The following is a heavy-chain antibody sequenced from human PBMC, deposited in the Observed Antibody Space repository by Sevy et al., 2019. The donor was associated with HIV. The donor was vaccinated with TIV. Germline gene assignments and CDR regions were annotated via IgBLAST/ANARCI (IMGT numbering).Heavy chain of an antibody. CDR3: ASAREYYSDNSGYLDY. CDR2: FDPEDGET. CDR1: GSTLTALS. Sequence: ASVKVSCKVSGSTLTALSMHWVRQAPGKGLEWMGRFDPEDGETIYAQKFQGRVIMTEDTSTDTAYVDVSNLRSEDTAVYYCASAREYYSDNSGYLDYWGQGTLVTVSS. D-gene: IGHD3-22*01. J-gene: IGHJ4*02. V-gene: IGHV1-24*01.